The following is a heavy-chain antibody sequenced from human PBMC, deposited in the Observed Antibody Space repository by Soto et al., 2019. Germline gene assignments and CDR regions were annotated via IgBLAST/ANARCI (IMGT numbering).Heavy chain of an antibody. J-gene: IGHJ4*02. CDR3: ARLSTSAGRRDLAC. CDR2: MNQDGSES. Sequence: EVQLVESGGGLVQPGGSLRLSCAASGFSLSSYWMNWVRQAPGKGLEWVANMNQDGSESDYVGSVKGRFTFTRDNAKNSLYLQMNSLRAEDTAVYYCARLSTSAGRRDLACWGQGTLVTVSS. V-gene: IGHV3-7*01. CDR1: GFSLSSYW.